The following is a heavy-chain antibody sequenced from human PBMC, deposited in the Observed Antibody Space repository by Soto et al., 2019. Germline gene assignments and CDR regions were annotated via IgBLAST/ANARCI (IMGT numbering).Heavy chain of an antibody. V-gene: IGHV1-18*01. Sequence: GASVKVACKTSGHPFNTYGINWVRQAPGQGLELMGWISAYDGKTTYAEKFQGRVTLTTDTSTSTAYMELRSLRSDDTAIYYCARDPHEFWTSYWFDPWGQGTPVTVSS. D-gene: IGHD3-3*01. J-gene: IGHJ5*02. CDR2: ISAYDGKT. CDR1: GHPFNTYG. CDR3: ARDPHEFWTSYWFDP.